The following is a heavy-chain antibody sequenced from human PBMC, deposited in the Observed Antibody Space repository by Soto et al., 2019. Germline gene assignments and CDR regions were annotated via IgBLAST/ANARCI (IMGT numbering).Heavy chain of an antibody. Sequence: GGSLRLSCAASGFTFSSYSMNWVRQAPGKGLEWVSSISSSSSYIYYADSVKGRFTISRDNAKNSLYLQMNSLRAEDTAVYYCARAQRLAAAVLDPWGQGTLVTVSS. CDR3: ARAQRLAAAVLDP. CDR2: ISSSSSYI. CDR1: GFTFSSYS. V-gene: IGHV3-21*01. J-gene: IGHJ5*02. D-gene: IGHD6-13*01.